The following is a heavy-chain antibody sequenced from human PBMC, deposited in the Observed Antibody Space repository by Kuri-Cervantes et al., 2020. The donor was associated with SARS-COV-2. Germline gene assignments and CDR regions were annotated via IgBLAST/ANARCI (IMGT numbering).Heavy chain of an antibody. D-gene: IGHD1-26*01. CDR2: MNPKIDIS. CDR3: ARKTRGTFHLDY. J-gene: IGHJ4*02. Sequence: ASVKVSCKASGYTFTGYDINWVRQAPGQGLEWVGWMNPKIDISGSVKKFQDRVTMTRDTSTNTAYMELTSLGSQDTAVYYCARKTRGTFHLDYWGPGTPVTVSS. CDR1: GYTFTGYD. V-gene: IGHV1-8*01.